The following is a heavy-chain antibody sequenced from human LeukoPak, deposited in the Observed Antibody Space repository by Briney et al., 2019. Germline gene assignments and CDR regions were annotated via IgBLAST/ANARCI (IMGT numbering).Heavy chain of an antibody. V-gene: IGHV1-2*02. CDR3: ATAVDSSGYHFDY. D-gene: IGHD3-22*01. CDR1: GYTFTGYY. J-gene: IGHJ4*02. Sequence: ASVKVSCKASGYTFTGYYMHWVRQAPGQGLEWMGWINPNSGGTNYAQKFQGRVTMTRDTSISTAYMELSRLRSEDTAVYYCATAVDSSGYHFDYWGQGTLVTVSS. CDR2: INPNSGGT.